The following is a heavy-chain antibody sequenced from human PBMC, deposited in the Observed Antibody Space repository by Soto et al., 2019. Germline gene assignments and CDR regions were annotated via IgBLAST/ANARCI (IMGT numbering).Heavy chain of an antibody. V-gene: IGHV1-46*03. D-gene: IGHD5-12*01. CDR3: ARDQWLRPGGGGTEPLDI. J-gene: IGHJ3*02. CDR1: GYSFTSQY. Sequence: QVQLVQSGAEVKKPGASVKISCEASGYSFTSQYVHWVRQAPGQGLEWMGIINPNGGSTTYAQKFQGRVTMTRDTSTSKVSMGLGSLPSEDPAVYYWARDQWLRPGGGGTEPLDIWGQGTMVTVAS. CDR2: INPNGGST.